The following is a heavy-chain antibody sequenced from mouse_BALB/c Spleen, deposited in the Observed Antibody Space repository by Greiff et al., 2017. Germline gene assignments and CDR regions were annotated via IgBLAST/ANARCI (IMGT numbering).Heavy chain of an antibody. J-gene: IGHJ2*01. Sequence: VHLVESGPDLVAPSQSLSITCTVSGFSLTSYGVHWVRQPPGKGLEWLVVIWSDGSTTYNSALKSRLSISKDNSKSQVFLKMNSLQTDDTAMYYCARENWDGGYFDYWGQGTTLTVSS. CDR1: GFSLTSYG. CDR2: IWSDGST. V-gene: IGHV2-6-2*01. CDR3: ARENWDGGYFDY. D-gene: IGHD4-1*01.